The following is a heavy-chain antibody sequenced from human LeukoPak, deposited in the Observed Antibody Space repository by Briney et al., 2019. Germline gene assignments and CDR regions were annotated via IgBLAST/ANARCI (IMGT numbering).Heavy chain of an antibody. CDR2: ISSSSSYI. V-gene: IGHV3-21*01. CDR1: GFTFSSYS. CDR3: ARGSHSSSWSDFDY. Sequence: PGGSLRLXCAASGFTFSSYSMNWVRQAPGKGLEWVSSISSSSSYIYYADSVKGRFTISRDNAKNSLYLQMNSLRAEGTAVYYCARGSHSSSWSDFDYWGQGTLVTVSS. J-gene: IGHJ4*02. D-gene: IGHD6-13*01.